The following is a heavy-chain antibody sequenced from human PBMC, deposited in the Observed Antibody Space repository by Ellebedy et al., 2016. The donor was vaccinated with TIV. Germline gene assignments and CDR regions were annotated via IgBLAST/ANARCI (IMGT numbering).Heavy chain of an antibody. V-gene: IGHV3-30*18. D-gene: IGHD3-16*01. Sequence: GESLKISCVASGFTLSTCGMHWVRQAPGKGLEWLAVITYDGSEIVYADSARGRFTISRDTSKNTVDLQMNTLRTEDTAVYDCVKEQSYGYYRVSDYWGQGTLVTVSS. CDR3: VKEQSYGYYRVSDY. CDR1: GFTLSTCG. J-gene: IGHJ4*02. CDR2: ITYDGSEI.